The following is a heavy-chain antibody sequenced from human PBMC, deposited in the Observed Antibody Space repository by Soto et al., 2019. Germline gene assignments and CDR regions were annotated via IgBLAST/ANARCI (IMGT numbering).Heavy chain of an antibody. V-gene: IGHV3-23*01. D-gene: IGHD3-3*02. Sequence: PGGSLRLSCAASGFTLSSRAMTWVRQAPGKGLEWVSVISYSGETTFYADSVRGRFTIFRDNSKNTLDLQMNSLRAEDTAVYYCVRAPFYHENNAFYSYFDSWGQGILVTVSS. CDR2: ISYSGETT. J-gene: IGHJ4*02. CDR3: VRAPFYHENNAFYSYFDS. CDR1: GFTLSSRA.